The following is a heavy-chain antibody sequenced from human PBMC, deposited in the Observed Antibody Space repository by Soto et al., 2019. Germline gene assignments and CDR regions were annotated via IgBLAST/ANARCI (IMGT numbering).Heavy chain of an antibody. CDR2: ISSSSTTR. CDR1: GFTLSTYS. D-gene: IGHD1-26*01. CDR3: ARDRVVGADAY. V-gene: IGHV3-48*02. Sequence: EVQLVESGGGLVQPGGSLRLSCAASGFTLSTYSMNWVRQAPGKGLEWVSYISSSSTTRYYADSVKGRFTISRDNAKNSLYLQTNSLRDEDTAVYYCARDRVVGADAYCGQGTLVTVSS. J-gene: IGHJ4*02.